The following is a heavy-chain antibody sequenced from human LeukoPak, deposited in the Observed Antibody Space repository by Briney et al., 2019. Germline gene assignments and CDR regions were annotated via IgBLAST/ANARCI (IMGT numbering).Heavy chain of an antibody. CDR1: GYTLTELS. CDR3: ATEDYLYSSGWYRFGY. CDR2: FDPEGGET. Sequence: ASVKVSCKVSGYTLTELSMHWVRQAPGKGLEWMGGFDPEGGETIYAQKFQGRVTMTEDTSTDTAYMELSSLRSEDTAVYYCATEDYLYSSGWYRFGYWGQGTLVTVSS. V-gene: IGHV1-24*01. D-gene: IGHD6-19*01. J-gene: IGHJ4*02.